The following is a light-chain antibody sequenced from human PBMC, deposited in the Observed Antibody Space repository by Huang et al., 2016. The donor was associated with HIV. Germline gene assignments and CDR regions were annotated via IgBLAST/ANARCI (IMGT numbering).Light chain of an antibody. CDR3: QQYYTSPIT. J-gene: IGKJ5*01. Sequence: DILLIQSPESLAVRLGERATINCTSRQSLLYTTDNKNYVAWYQQKSGQSPKLLIYWASTREAGVPGRFSGGGSGTDFTLTIDNLQAEDLAVYFCQQYYTSPITFGQGTRLE. V-gene: IGKV4-1*01. CDR1: QSLLYTTDNKNY. CDR2: WAS.